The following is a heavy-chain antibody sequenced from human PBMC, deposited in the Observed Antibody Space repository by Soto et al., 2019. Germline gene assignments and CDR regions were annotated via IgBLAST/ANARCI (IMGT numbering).Heavy chain of an antibody. J-gene: IGHJ4*02. Sequence: EVHLVESGGGLVQPGGSLRLACAASGFTVRNNYMSWVRQAPGKGLEWVSVVYDDGSTYYAGSVKGRFTISRDNSKNTVSLQMNSMIAEDTAVYYCARGHYGSLPGYFDYWRQGTLVIVSS. V-gene: IGHV3-66*01. D-gene: IGHD3-10*01. CDR1: GFTVRNNY. CDR3: ARGHYGSLPGYFDY. CDR2: VYDDGST.